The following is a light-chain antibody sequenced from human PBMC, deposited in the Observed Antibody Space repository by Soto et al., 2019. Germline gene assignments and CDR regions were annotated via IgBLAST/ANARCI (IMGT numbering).Light chain of an antibody. Sequence: DIQMTQSPSTLSASVGDRVTITCRASQSISTYLAWYQQQPGKAPTALIYDASRLGSGVPSRFSGSGSGTEFSLTIKSLEPDDFATYYCQQYNSYSWTFGQGTTGDIK. V-gene: IGKV1-5*01. CDR2: DAS. J-gene: IGKJ1*01. CDR1: QSISTY. CDR3: QQYNSYSWT.